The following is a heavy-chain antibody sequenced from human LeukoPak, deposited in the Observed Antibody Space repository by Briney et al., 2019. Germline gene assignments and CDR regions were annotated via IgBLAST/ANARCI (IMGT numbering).Heavy chain of an antibody. Sequence: GGSLRLSCAASGFTFSSYWMHWVRQAPGKGLVWVSRINSDGSFTEYADSVKGRFTISRDHDKNTLYLQMNSLRAEDTAVYYCARGGSSTWYSLLDYWGQGTLVTVSS. CDR1: GFTFSSYW. CDR2: INSDGSFT. CDR3: ARGGSSTWYSLLDY. D-gene: IGHD6-13*01. J-gene: IGHJ4*02. V-gene: IGHV3-74*03.